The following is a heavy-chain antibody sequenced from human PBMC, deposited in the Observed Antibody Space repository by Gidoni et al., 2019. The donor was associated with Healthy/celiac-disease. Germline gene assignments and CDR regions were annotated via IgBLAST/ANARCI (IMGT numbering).Heavy chain of an antibody. CDR2: IRYDGSNK. CDR1: GFPFSSYG. CDR3: AKDWEVAGPYSGYYCDY. J-gene: IGHJ4*02. V-gene: IGHV3-30*02. D-gene: IGHD6-19*01. Sequence: QVQLVESGGGVVHPGGSLRLSCAASGFPFSSYGMHWVRQAPGKGLEWVAFIRYDGSNKYYADSVKGRFTISRDNSKNMLYLQMNSLRPEDTAVYYCAKDWEVAGPYSGYYCDYWGQGTLVTVSS.